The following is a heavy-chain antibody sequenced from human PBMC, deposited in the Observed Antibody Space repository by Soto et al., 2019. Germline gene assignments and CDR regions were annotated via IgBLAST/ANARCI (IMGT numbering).Heavy chain of an antibody. CDR2: IYYSGST. Sequence: QLQLQESGPGLVKPSETLSLTCTVSGGSISSSSYYWGWIRQPPGKGLEWIGSIYYSGSTYYNPSLKSRVTISVDTSKNQFSLKLSSVTAADTAVYYCARHELEQWPELLDYWGQGTLVTVSS. J-gene: IGHJ4*02. CDR1: GGSISSSSYY. CDR3: ARHELEQWPELLDY. D-gene: IGHD6-19*01. V-gene: IGHV4-39*01.